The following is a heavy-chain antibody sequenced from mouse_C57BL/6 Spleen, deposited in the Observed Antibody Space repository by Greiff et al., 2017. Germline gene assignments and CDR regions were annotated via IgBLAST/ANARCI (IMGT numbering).Heavy chain of an antibody. CDR2: INPNNGGT. CDR1: GYTFTDYN. J-gene: IGHJ2*01. V-gene: IGHV1-22*01. Sequence: EVQLQESGPELVKPGASVKMSCKASGYTFTDYNMHWVKQSHGKSLEWIGYINPNNGGTSYNQKFKGKATLTVNKSSSTAYMELRSLTPEDSALYYCARSPLYYYGSRYFDYWGQGTTLTVSS. CDR3: ARSPLYYYGSRYFDY. D-gene: IGHD1-1*01.